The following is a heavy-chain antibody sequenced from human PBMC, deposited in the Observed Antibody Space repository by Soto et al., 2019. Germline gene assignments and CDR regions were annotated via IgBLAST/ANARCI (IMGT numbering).Heavy chain of an antibody. CDR3: ARDRGYFYGPGAFDI. V-gene: IGHV1-18*04. CDR2: ISAYNGNT. D-gene: IGHD5-18*01. J-gene: IGHJ3*02. CDR1: GYTFTSYY. Sequence: GASLKVSCKASGYTFTSYYMHWVRQAPGQGLEWMGWISAYNGNTNYAQKLQGRVTMTTDTSTSTAYMELRSLRSDDTAVYYCARDRGYFYGPGAFDIWSQGTTVTVSS.